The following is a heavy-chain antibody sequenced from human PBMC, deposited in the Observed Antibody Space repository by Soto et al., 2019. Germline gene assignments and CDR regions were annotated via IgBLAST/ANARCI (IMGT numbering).Heavy chain of an antibody. Sequence: GGSLRLSCAASGFTFSSYWMSWVRQAPGKGLEWVANMKQDGSEKYYVDSVKGRFTISRDNAKNSLYLQMNSLRAEDTAVYYCASELWFGEFYYYYYMDVWGKGTTVTVSS. CDR3: ASELWFGEFYYYYYMDV. J-gene: IGHJ6*03. CDR2: MKQDGSEK. D-gene: IGHD3-10*01. CDR1: GFTFSSYW. V-gene: IGHV3-7*01.